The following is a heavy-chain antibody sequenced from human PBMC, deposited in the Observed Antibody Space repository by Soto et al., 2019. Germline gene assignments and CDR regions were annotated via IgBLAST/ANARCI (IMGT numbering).Heavy chain of an antibody. V-gene: IGHV3-30*18. CDR3: AKDQGGAVPYFGY. J-gene: IGHJ4*02. CDR2: ISYDGSKQ. Sequence: QVQLVESGGGVVQPGRSLRLSCAASGFTFSSYGMHWVRQAPGKGLEGVAVISYDGSKQQYADSVKGRFSISRDNSKNTMYLQMNSLRAEDTAVYYCAKDQGGAVPYFGYWGQGTLVTVSS. D-gene: IGHD1-26*01. CDR1: GFTFSSYG.